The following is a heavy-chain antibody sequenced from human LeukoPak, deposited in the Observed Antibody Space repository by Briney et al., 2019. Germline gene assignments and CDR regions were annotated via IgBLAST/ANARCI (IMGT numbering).Heavy chain of an antibody. V-gene: IGHV3-21*05. Sequence: GGSLRLSCAASGFTFSSYSMNWVRQAPGKGLEWVSYISSSSSEIYYADSVKGRFTISRDNAKNSLYLQMNSLRAEDTAVYYCAAGGFYWGQGILVTVSS. CDR2: ISSSSSEI. D-gene: IGHD2-8*02. CDR3: AAGGFY. J-gene: IGHJ4*02. CDR1: GFTFSSYS.